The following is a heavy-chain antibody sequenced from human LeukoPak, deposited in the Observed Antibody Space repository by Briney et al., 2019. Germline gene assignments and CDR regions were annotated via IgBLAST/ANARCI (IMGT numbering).Heavy chain of an antibody. CDR2: ISGSGGST. CDR1: GFTFSSYA. CDR3: AQEFKEWLVLHSPVEQ. Sequence: GGSLRLSCAASGFTFSSYAMSWVRQAPGKGLEWVSAISGSGGSTYYADSVKGRFTISRDNSKNTLYLQMNSLRAEPTVVHYCAQEFKEWLVLHSPVEQRGQGALVTVFS. D-gene: IGHD6-19*01. J-gene: IGHJ4*02. V-gene: IGHV3-23*01.